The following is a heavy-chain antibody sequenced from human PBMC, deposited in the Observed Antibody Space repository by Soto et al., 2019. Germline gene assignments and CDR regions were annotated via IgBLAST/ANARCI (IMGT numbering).Heavy chain of an antibody. CDR3: ARRTTLDYDILTGLPDYYYYGMDV. V-gene: IGHV4-4*02. J-gene: IGHJ6*02. Sequence: PSETLSLTCAVSGGSISSSNWWSWVRQPPGKGLEWIGEIYHSGSTNYNPSLKSRVTISVDKSKNQFSLKLSSVTAADTAVYYCARRTTLDYDILTGLPDYYYYGMDVWGQGTTVTVSS. D-gene: IGHD3-9*01. CDR1: GGSISSSNW. CDR2: IYHSGST.